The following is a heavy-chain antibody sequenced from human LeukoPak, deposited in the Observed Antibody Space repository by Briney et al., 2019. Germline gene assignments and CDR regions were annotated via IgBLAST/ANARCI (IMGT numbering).Heavy chain of an antibody. CDR2: IWYDGSNK. CDR3: ARERSPGGIVIVPTALDS. V-gene: IGHV3-33*01. CDR1: GFTFSSYG. D-gene: IGHD2-2*01. J-gene: IGHJ4*02. Sequence: GGSLRLSCAASGFTFSSYGMHWVRQAPGKGLEWVAVIWYDGSNKYYADSVKGRFTISRDNSKNTLYLQMNSLRAEDTAVFYCARERSPGGIVIVPTALDSWGQGTLVTVSS.